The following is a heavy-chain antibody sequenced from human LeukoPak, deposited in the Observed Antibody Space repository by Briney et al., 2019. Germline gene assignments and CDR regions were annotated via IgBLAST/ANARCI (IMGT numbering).Heavy chain of an antibody. CDR1: GFTFSSYS. D-gene: IGHD1-26*01. Sequence: GGSLRLSCAASGFTFSSYSMNWVRQAPGKGLEWVSSISSSSSYIYYADSVKGRFTISRDNAKNSLYLQMNSLRAEDTAVYYCAKDSIEYSGNYPGHFQHWGQGTLVTVSS. V-gene: IGHV3-21*01. J-gene: IGHJ1*01. CDR3: AKDSIEYSGNYPGHFQH. CDR2: ISSSSSYI.